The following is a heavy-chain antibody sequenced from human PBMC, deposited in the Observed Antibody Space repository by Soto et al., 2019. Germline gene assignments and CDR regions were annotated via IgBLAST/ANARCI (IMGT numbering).Heavy chain of an antibody. CDR3: ARIGSGSYRLDY. D-gene: IGHD3-10*01. CDR1: GFTFDDYG. CDR2: INWNGDSI. V-gene: IGHV3-20*04. J-gene: IGHJ4*02. Sequence: EVQLVESGGGVVRPGGSLRLSCAASGFTFDDYGMSWVRQAPGKGLEWVSGINWNGDSIGYADSVKGRFTISRDNAKNSLSLEMNSLRAEDTALYYCARIGSGSYRLDYWGQGTLVTVSS.